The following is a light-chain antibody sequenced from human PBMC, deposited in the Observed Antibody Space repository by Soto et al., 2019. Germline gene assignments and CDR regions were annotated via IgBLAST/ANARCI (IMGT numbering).Light chain of an antibody. J-gene: IGKJ1*01. Sequence: EIVMTQSPATLSVSPGERATLSCRASQSVNSNLAWYQQKPGQAPRLLISGASTRATGLPARFSGSGSETEFPLTISSLPYEDLAVYYCQQYNNWWTFGQGTKVEIK. CDR1: QSVNSN. V-gene: IGKV3-15*01. CDR2: GAS. CDR3: QQYNNWWT.